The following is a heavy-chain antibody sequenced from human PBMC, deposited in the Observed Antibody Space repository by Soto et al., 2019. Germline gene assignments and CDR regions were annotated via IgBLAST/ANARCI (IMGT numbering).Heavy chain of an antibody. CDR3: AKKGAAITAHFDY. CDR2: ISDTGGRT. D-gene: IGHD1-20*01. Sequence: EVQLLESGGSLVQPGGTLRLSCAASGFTFSRYGMGWVRQAPGKGLEWVSSISDTGGRTYYVDSVKGRFTISRDNSKSTLYVQMKGLRADDTAVYYCAKKGAAITAHFDYWGQGILVTVSS. CDR1: GFTFSRYG. V-gene: IGHV3-23*01. J-gene: IGHJ4*02.